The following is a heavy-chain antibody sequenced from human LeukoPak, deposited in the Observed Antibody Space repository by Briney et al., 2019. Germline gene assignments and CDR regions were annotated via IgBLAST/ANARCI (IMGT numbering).Heavy chain of an antibody. V-gene: IGHV1-2*04. D-gene: IGHD3-16*01. CDR3: ARGVMPDDAFDI. J-gene: IGHJ3*02. CDR2: INPNSGGT. Sequence: ASVKVSCKASGYTFTSYGISWVRQAPGQGLERIGWINPNSGGTNYAQKFQGWVTMTRDTSISTAYMELSRLRSDDTAVYYCARGVMPDDAFDIWGQGTMVAVSS. CDR1: GYTFTSYG.